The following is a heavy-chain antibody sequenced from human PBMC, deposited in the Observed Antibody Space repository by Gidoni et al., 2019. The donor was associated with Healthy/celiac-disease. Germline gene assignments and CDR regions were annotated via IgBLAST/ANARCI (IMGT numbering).Heavy chain of an antibody. Sequence: EVQLLESGGGLVQPGGSLRLSCAASGFPFSSYAMSWVRQAPGKGLEWVSAISGSGGSTYYADSVKGRFTISRDNSKNTLYLQMNSLRAEDTAVYYCAKDSTYYYDSRIYWGQGTLVTVSS. J-gene: IGHJ4*02. D-gene: IGHD3-22*01. CDR3: AKDSTYYYDSRIY. CDR2: ISGSGGST. CDR1: GFPFSSYA. V-gene: IGHV3-23*01.